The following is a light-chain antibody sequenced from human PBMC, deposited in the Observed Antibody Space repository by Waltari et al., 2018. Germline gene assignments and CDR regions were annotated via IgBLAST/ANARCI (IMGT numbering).Light chain of an antibody. CDR2: NNN. V-gene: IGLV1-44*01. Sequence: SVLTQPPSASGTPGQRVTISCSGTSSNIGRNSVNWYQQVPGTAPKLLIYNNNQRHSGVPDRFSGSKSGTSSSLDISGLQSEDEADYYCAAWDDSLNGMFGGGTKLTVL. CDR3: AAWDDSLNGM. CDR1: SSNIGRNS. J-gene: IGLJ3*02.